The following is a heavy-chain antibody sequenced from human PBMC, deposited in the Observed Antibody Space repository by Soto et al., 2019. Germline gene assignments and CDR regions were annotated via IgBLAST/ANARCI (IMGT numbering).Heavy chain of an antibody. CDR1: GFTFSSYA. CDR2: ISGSGGST. CDR3: ATTLDYDFWSGYYGMDV. J-gene: IGHJ6*02. D-gene: IGHD3-3*01. V-gene: IGHV3-23*01. Sequence: GGSLRLSCAASGFTFSSYAMSWVRQAPGKGLEWVSAISGSGGSTYYADSVKGRFTISRDNSKNTPYLQMNSLRAEDTAVYYCATTLDYDFWSGYYGMDVWGQGTTVTVSS.